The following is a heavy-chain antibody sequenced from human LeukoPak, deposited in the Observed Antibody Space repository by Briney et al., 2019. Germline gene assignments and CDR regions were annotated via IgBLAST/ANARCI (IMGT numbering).Heavy chain of an antibody. V-gene: IGHV1-69*13. Sequence: GASVKVSCKAPGGTFSNYAISWVRQAPGQGLEWMGGIIPIFGTANYTQKFQGRVTITADESTSTAYMELSSLRSEDTAVYYCARKIAAAPDAFDIWGQGTMVTVSS. CDR3: ARKIAAAPDAFDI. CDR1: GGTFSNYA. J-gene: IGHJ3*02. CDR2: IIPIFGTA. D-gene: IGHD6-13*01.